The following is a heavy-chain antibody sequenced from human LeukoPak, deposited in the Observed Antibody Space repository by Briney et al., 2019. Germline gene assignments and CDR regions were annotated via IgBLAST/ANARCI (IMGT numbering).Heavy chain of an antibody. J-gene: IGHJ5*02. D-gene: IGHD3-3*01. V-gene: IGHV4-34*01. Sequence: SETLSLTCAVYGGSFSGYYWSWIRQPPGKGLEWIGEINHSGSTNYNPSLKSRVTISVDTSKNQFSLKLSPVTAADTAVYYCARGQYYDFWSGYSGSNWFDPWGQGTLVTVSS. CDR2: INHSGST. CDR3: ARGQYYDFWSGYSGSNWFDP. CDR1: GGSFSGYY.